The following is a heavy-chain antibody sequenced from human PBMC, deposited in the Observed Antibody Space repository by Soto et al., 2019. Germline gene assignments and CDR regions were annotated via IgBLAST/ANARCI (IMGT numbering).Heavy chain of an antibody. J-gene: IGHJ6*02. CDR1: GGSISSSSYY. V-gene: IGHV4-39*07. CDR3: ARGLLGYYYYGMDV. Sequence: SETLSLTCTVSGGSISSSSYYWGWIRQPPGKGLEWIGSIYYSGSTYYNPSLKSRVTISVDTSKNQFSLKLSSVTAADTAVYYCARGLLGYYYYGMDVWGQGTTVTVSS. D-gene: IGHD3-16*01. CDR2: IYYSGST.